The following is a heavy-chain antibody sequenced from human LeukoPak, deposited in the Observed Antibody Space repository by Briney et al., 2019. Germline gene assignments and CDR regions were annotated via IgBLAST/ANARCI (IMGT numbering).Heavy chain of an antibody. V-gene: IGHV1-18*01. Sequence: ASVKVSCKASGYSFTSFGISWVRQAPGQGLEWMGWISAYNGNTNYTQKFQDRIIMTADTSTSTAYMELRSLRSDDTAVYYCAREWDYYFDCWGQGTLVTVSS. CDR2: ISAYNGNT. CDR1: GYSFTSFG. D-gene: IGHD1-26*01. J-gene: IGHJ4*02. CDR3: AREWDYYFDC.